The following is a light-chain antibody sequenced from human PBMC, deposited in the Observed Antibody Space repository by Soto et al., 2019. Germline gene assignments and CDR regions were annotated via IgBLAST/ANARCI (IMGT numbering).Light chain of an antibody. V-gene: IGKV3-15*01. CDR1: RIININ. Sequence: DIFMTQSPATQSASPGERVTLSCRASRIININLAWYQQKAGQAPRLLIYGASTRAAGIPARFSGSGAGTEFTLIISSLQSEDSGVYYCQQYNILWTFGQGTKVDIK. J-gene: IGKJ1*01. CDR2: GAS. CDR3: QQYNILWT.